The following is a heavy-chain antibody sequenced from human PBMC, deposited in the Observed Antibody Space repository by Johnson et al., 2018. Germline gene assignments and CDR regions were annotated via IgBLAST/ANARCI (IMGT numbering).Heavy chain of an antibody. V-gene: IGHV3-33*06. CDR2: IWYDGNEK. Sequence: QVQLVQSGGGLVQPGGSXRLSCAASGFSVSSNYMSWVRQAPGKGLEWVAVIWYDGNEKYYADSVKGRFTISRDNSKKTLYLQMNSLRAEDTAINYCAKRPEGGTYFYYYMDVWGKGTTVTVSS. D-gene: IGHD1-26*01. J-gene: IGHJ6*03. CDR1: GFSVSSNY. CDR3: AKRPEGGTYFYYYMDV.